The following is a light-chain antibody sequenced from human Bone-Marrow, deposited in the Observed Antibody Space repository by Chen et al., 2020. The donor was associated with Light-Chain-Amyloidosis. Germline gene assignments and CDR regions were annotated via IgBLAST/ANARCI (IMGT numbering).Light chain of an antibody. CDR2: EVS. J-gene: IGLJ3*02. Sequence: QSALTQPPSASGSPGQSVTISCTGTSSDVGVYNYVSWYQQHPGKAPKRMIYEVSKRPSGVPGRFSGSKSGNTASLTVSGLQAEDEADYYCSSFAGSDNPLLFGGGTKLTVL. V-gene: IGLV2-8*01. CDR3: SSFAGSDNPLL. CDR1: SSDVGVYNY.